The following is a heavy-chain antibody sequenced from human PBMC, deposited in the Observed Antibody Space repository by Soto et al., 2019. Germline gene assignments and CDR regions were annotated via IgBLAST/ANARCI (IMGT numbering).Heavy chain of an antibody. CDR2: IYSSGST. V-gene: IGHV4-4*07. CDR3: ARGQRFSDWFDP. J-gene: IGHJ5*02. CDR1: GGALSGYY. Sequence: SETLSLTYTVTGGALSGYYWTWIRQSDGEGLEWIGRIYSSGSTNYNPSLKSRVTISLDTSMNYFSLRLSSVTAADTAVYYCARGQRFSDWFDPWGQGTLVTVSS. D-gene: IGHD3-3*01.